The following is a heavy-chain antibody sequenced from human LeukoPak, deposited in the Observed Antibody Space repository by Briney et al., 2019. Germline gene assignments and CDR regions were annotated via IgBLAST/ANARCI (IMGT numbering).Heavy chain of an antibody. CDR3: ARDRPATIFGVAGDP. J-gene: IGHJ5*02. Sequence: SETLSLTCTVSGYSISTGYFWGWIRQPPGKGLEWIGSTYHSGNFHYNPSLKSRVIVSVDTSKNQLSLNLTSVTAADTAVYFCARDRPATIFGVAGDPWGQGTLVTVSS. D-gene: IGHD3-3*01. V-gene: IGHV4-38-2*02. CDR2: TYHSGNF. CDR1: GYSISTGYF.